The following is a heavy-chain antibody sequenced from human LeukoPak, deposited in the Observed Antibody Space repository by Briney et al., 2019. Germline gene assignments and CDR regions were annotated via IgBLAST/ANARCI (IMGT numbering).Heavy chain of an antibody. D-gene: IGHD1-26*01. V-gene: IGHV1-2*02. Sequence: ASVKVSCKASGYTFTGYCMHWVRQAPGQGLEWMGWINPNSGGTNYAQKFQGGVTMTRDTSISTAYMELSRLRSDDTAVYYCARAKRPLGSYYYDYWGQGTLVTVSS. CDR3: ARAKRPLGSYYYDY. CDR1: GYTFTGYC. J-gene: IGHJ4*02. CDR2: INPNSGGT.